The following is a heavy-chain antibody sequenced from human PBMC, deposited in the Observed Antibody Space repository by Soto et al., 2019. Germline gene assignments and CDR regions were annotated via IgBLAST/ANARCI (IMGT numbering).Heavy chain of an antibody. V-gene: IGHV1-69*02. J-gene: IGHJ3*02. D-gene: IGHD5-12*01. CDR3: ARGSRGLFGGYDSSTGDAFDI. Sequence: ASVKVSCKASGGTFSSYTISWVRQAPGQGLEWMGRIIPILGIANYAQKFQGRVTITADKSTSTAYMELSSLRSEDTAVYYCARGSRGLFGGYDSSTGDAFDIWGQGTMVTVSS. CDR1: GGTFSSYT. CDR2: IIPILGIA.